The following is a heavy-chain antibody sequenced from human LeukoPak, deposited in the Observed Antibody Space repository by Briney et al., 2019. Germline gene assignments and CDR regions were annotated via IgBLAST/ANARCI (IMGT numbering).Heavy chain of an antibody. J-gene: IGHJ4*02. CDR3: ARGIVEFDY. CDR1: GFTFSTYE. V-gene: IGHV3-48*03. Sequence: GGSLRLSCAVSGFTFSTYEVNWVRQAPGKGLEWVSYISSSSSTIYYADSVKGRFTISRDNAKNSLYLQMNSLRAEDTAVYYCARGIVEFDYWGQGTLVTVSS. D-gene: IGHD1-26*01. CDR2: ISSSSSTI.